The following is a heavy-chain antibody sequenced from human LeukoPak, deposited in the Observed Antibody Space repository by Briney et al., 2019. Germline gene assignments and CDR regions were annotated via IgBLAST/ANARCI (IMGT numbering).Heavy chain of an antibody. Sequence: PGRSLRLSCAASAFTFSSYGMHWVRQAPAKGLEWVAVISYDGSKKYYGDSVKGRFTISRDNSKNTLFLQMNSLRAEDTAVYYCAKGGTYYYDTSSAYDWSDYFHYWGQGTLVTVSS. CDR3: AKGGTYYYDTSSAYDWSDYFHY. D-gene: IGHD3-22*01. V-gene: IGHV3-30*18. CDR2: ISYDGSKK. J-gene: IGHJ4*02. CDR1: AFTFSSYG.